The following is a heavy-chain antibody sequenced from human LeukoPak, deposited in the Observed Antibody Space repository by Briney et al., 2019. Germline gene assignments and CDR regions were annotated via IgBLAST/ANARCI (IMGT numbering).Heavy chain of an antibody. CDR2: INHSGST. CDR3: ARARPIVVVVAATPGLFDP. V-gene: IGHV4-34*01. CDR1: GGSFSGYY. D-gene: IGHD2-15*01. J-gene: IGHJ5*02. Sequence: SETLSPTCAVYGGSFSGYYWSWIRQPPGKGLEWIGEINHSGSTNYNPSLKSRVTISVDTSKNQFSLKLSSVTAADTAVYYCARARPIVVVVAATPGLFDPWGQGTLVTVSS.